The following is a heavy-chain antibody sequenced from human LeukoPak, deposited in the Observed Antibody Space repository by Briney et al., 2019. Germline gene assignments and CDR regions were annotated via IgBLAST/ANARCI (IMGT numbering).Heavy chain of an antibody. CDR3: ARVILGRSSLDY. Sequence: PGGSLRLSCAASGFTFSSYSMNWVRQAPGKGLEWVSSISSSSSYIYYADSVKGRFTISGDNAKNSLYLQMNSLRAEDTAVYYCARVILGRSSLDYWGQGTLVTVSS. CDR2: ISSSSSYI. CDR1: GFTFSSYS. J-gene: IGHJ4*02. D-gene: IGHD7-27*01. V-gene: IGHV3-21*01.